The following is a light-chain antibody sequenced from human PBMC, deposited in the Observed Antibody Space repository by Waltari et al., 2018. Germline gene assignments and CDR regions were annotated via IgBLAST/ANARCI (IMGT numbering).Light chain of an antibody. CDR1: SSNIGHHA. J-gene: IGLJ3*02. CDR2: YDD. CDR3: AAWDDSLNGWL. V-gene: IGLV1-36*01. Sequence: QSVLTPPPSVSEAPRPRVTISCSGSSSNIGHHAVNWYPQLPGKAPKLLIYYDDLLSSGVSDRFSGSKSGTSASLAISGLQSEDEADYYCAAWDDSLNGWLFGGGTKLTVL.